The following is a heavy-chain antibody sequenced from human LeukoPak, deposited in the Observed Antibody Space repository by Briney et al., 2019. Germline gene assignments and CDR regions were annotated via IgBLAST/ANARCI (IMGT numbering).Heavy chain of an antibody. CDR2: IYSGGST. J-gene: IGHJ4*02. CDR1: GFTVSSNY. CDR3: ARARPYCSGGSCYSGGVDY. Sequence: TGGSLRLSCAASGFTVSSNYMSWVRQAPGKGLEWVSVIYSGGSTYYADSVKGRFTISGDNSKNTLYLQMNSLRAEDTAVYYCARARPYCSGGSCYSGGVDYWGQGTLVTVSS. V-gene: IGHV3-66*01. D-gene: IGHD2-15*01.